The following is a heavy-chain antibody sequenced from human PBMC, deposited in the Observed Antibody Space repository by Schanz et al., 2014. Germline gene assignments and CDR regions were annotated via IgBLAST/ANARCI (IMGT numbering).Heavy chain of an antibody. V-gene: IGHV3-21*01. Sequence: EVQLVESGGGLVKPGGSLRLSCAASGIDFSSYSMNWVRQAPGKGLEWVSTISTSSGYIYYADSVNGRFTISRDNGQNSLYLQMNSLKAEDTAVYYCARTSQACWVPIFYWNFDLWGRGALVTVSS. J-gene: IGHJ2*01. CDR1: GIDFSSYS. CDR3: ARTSQACWVPIFYWNFDL. D-gene: IGHD3-9*01. CDR2: ISTSSGYI.